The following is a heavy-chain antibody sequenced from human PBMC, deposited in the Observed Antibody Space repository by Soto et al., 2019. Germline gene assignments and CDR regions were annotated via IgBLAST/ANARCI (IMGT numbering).Heavy chain of an antibody. CDR1: GFTFGDYA. Sequence: SLRLSCTASGFTFGDYAMSWVRQAPGKGLEWVGFIRSKAYGGTTEYAASVKGRFTISRDDSKSIAYLQMNSLKTEDTAVYYCTRDQDSSGWYTPYYYYGMDVWGQGTTVTVSS. D-gene: IGHD6-19*01. V-gene: IGHV3-49*04. CDR2: IRSKAYGGTT. CDR3: TRDQDSSGWYTPYYYYGMDV. J-gene: IGHJ6*02.